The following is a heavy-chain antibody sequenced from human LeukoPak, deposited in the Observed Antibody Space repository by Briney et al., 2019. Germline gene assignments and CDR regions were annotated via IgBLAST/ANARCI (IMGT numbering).Heavy chain of an antibody. J-gene: IGHJ4*02. CDR1: GASIITTNYY. Sequence: LSLTCTVSGASIITTNYYWGWIRQAPGKGLEWLSYISSSSSTIYYAGSVRGRFTISRDNAKKSLYLQMNSLRAEDTAVYYCARGSDDTSGYYSGAGARADYWGQGTLVTVSS. CDR2: ISSSSSTI. V-gene: IGHV3-11*04. D-gene: IGHD3-22*01. CDR3: ARGSDDTSGYYSGAGARADY.